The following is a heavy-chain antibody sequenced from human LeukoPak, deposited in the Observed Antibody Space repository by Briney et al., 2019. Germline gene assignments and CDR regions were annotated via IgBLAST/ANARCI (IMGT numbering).Heavy chain of an antibody. CDR2: ISGSGGST. J-gene: IGHJ4*02. CDR1: GFTFSSYA. V-gene: IGHV3-23*01. Sequence: GGSLRLSCAASGFTFSSYAMSWVRQAPGKGLEWVSAISGSGGSTYYADSVKGRFTISRDNSKNTLYLQMNSLRAEDTAVYYCATGLRYFDWLWGPFDYWGQGTLVTVSS. D-gene: IGHD3-9*01. CDR3: ATGLRYFDWLWGPFDY.